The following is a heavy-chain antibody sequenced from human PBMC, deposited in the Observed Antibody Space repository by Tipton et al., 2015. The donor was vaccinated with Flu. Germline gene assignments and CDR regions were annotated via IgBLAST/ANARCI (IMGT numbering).Heavy chain of an antibody. J-gene: IGHJ6*03. CDR2: IYTRGST. Sequence: TLSLTCTVFGGSISSGNYYWTWIRQPAGKGLEWIGRIYTRGSTNYNPSLKSRVTMSVDTSKNQFSLKLSSVTAADTAVYYCARGGAGITMVRGATYYYYYMDVWGKGTTVTVSS. D-gene: IGHD3-10*01. CDR1: GGSISSGNYY. CDR3: ARGGAGITMVRGATYYYYYMDV. V-gene: IGHV4-61*02.